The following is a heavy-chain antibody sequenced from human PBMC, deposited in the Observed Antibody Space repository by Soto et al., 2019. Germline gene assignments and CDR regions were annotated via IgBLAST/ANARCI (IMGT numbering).Heavy chain of an antibody. CDR2: ISTYNGKT. V-gene: IGHV1-18*01. Sequence: QVQLVQSGAEVKKPGASVKVSCKTSGYTFSTYPISWVRQAPEQGLEWVGWISTYNGKTNYGQKFQGRVTITTDTSASTAYMNLRNLRSDDTAVYYCARDRVEAALGTFDQWGQGTLVTVSS. CDR3: ARDRVEAALGTFDQ. CDR1: GYTFSTYP. D-gene: IGHD6-13*01. J-gene: IGHJ4*02.